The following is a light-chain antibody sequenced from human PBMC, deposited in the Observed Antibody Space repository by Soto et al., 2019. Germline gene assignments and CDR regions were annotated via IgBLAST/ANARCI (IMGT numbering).Light chain of an antibody. Sequence: DIQMTQSPSSLSASVGDRVTITCQASQDISNYLNWYQQKPGKAPKILIYDASVLEAGVPSRFRGGRPGTLFTLTISSLQAEDVATSYYQQFDNLPLSFGGGTKVDIK. J-gene: IGKJ4*01. CDR2: DAS. CDR1: QDISNY. V-gene: IGKV1-33*01. CDR3: QQFDNLPLS.